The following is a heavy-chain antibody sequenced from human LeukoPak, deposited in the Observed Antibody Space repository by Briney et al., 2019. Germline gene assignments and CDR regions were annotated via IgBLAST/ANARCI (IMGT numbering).Heavy chain of an antibody. CDR1: GFPFSNYW. Sequence: GSLRLSCAASGFPFSNYWMHWIRPVPEKGMLWVSRINRDGTTRNYADSVKGRFTVSRDNGKNTLYLQMNSLRAEDTAVYYCVSDSEGRSGGDSWGQGSLVTVSS. CDR2: INRDGTTR. J-gene: IGHJ4*02. D-gene: IGHD1-26*01. CDR3: VSDSEGRSGGDS. V-gene: IGHV3-74*01.